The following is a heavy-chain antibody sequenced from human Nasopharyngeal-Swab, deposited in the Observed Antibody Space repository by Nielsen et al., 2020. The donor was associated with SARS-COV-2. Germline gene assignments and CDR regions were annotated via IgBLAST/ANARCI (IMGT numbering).Heavy chain of an antibody. CDR3: ARDYDILTGYFSLGY. V-gene: IGHV3-33*01. D-gene: IGHD3-9*01. CDR2: IWYDGSNK. J-gene: IGHJ4*02. Sequence: GESLKISCAASGFTFSSYGMHWVRQAPGKGLEWVAVIWYDGSNKYYADSVKGRFTISRDNSKNTLYLQMNSLRAEDTAVYYCARDYDILTGYFSLGYWGQGTLVTVSS. CDR1: GFTFSSYG.